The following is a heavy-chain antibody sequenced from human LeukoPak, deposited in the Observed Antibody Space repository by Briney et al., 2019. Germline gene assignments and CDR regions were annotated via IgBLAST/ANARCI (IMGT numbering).Heavy chain of an antibody. CDR1: GGSFSGYY. CDR3: ARGRSLDDFWSGYSPYYFDY. Sequence: SETLSLTCAVYGGSFSGYYWSWIRQPPGKGLEWIGEINHSGSTNYNPSLKSRVTISVDTSENQFTLKLSSVTAADTAVYYCARGRSLDDFWSGYSPYYFDYWGQGTLVTVSS. D-gene: IGHD3-3*01. J-gene: IGHJ4*02. V-gene: IGHV4-34*01. CDR2: INHSGST.